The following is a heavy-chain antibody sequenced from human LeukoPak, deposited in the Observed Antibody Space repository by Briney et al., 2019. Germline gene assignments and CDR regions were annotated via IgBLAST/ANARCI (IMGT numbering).Heavy chain of an antibody. J-gene: IGHJ4*02. V-gene: IGHV3-30*03. CDR2: VSYDGGNK. CDR1: GFTFSSYG. Sequence: GRSLRLSCAASGFTFSSYGMHWVRQAPGKGLEWVAVVSYDGGNKDYADSVKGRFTISRDNSKNTLYLQMNSLRAEDTAVYYCARGYGGQDYFDYWGKGTLVTVSS. D-gene: IGHD4-23*01. CDR3: ARGYGGQDYFDY.